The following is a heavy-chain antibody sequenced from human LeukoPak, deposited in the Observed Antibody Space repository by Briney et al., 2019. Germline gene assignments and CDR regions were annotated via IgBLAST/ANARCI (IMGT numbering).Heavy chain of an antibody. CDR3: AQARDLVVVVADY. CDR2: ISGAGGGT. V-gene: IGHV3-23*01. CDR1: GSTFRNYA. Sequence: GGSLRLSCAASGSTFRNYAMTWVRQAPGKGLEWVSAISGAGGGTYYADSVKGRFTISRDDSKDTLYLQMNSLRADDTAIYYCAQARDLVVVVADYWGQGTLVAVSS. D-gene: IGHD2-15*01. J-gene: IGHJ4*02.